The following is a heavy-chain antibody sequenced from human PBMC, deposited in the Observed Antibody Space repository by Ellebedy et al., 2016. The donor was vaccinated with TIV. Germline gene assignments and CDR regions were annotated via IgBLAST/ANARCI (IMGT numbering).Heavy chain of an antibody. CDR2: IVSSGRET. J-gene: IGHJ4*02. CDR1: GFIFSVTG. CDR3: TRDGSEWSRDY. Sequence: GESLKISXAASGFIFSVTGMTWIRQAPGKGLEWVATIVSSGRETYYADPLKGRFTISRDNAMNLVYLQMNNLSVEDTAVYYCTRDGSEWSRDYWGQGTLVTVSS. V-gene: IGHV3-21*06. D-gene: IGHD3-3*01.